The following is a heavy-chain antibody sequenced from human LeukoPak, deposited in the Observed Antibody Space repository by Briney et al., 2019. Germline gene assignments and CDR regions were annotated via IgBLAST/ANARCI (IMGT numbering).Heavy chain of an antibody. Sequence: QTGGSLRLSCAASGFTFSSYGMSWVRQAPGKGLEWVSAISGTGGTTYYADSVKGRFTISRDNSRNTVYLQMNSLRDEDTAVYYCAKDSSWILFDDWGQGTLVTVSS. V-gene: IGHV3-23*01. J-gene: IGHJ4*02. CDR1: GFTFSSYG. D-gene: IGHD2-2*03. CDR2: ISGTGGTT. CDR3: AKDSSWILFDD.